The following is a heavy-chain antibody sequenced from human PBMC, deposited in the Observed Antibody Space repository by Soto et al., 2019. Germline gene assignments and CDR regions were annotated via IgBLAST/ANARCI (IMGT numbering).Heavy chain of an antibody. Sequence: GGSLRLSCAASGFTFSSYGMHWVRQAPGKGLVWVSRINSDGSSTSYADSVKGRFTISRDNSKNTLDLQMNSLRVEDTAVYYCAKGWCDSWGQGTLVTVS. CDR3: AKGWCDS. V-gene: IGHV3-74*01. CDR1: GFTFSSYG. CDR2: INSDGSST. J-gene: IGHJ5*01.